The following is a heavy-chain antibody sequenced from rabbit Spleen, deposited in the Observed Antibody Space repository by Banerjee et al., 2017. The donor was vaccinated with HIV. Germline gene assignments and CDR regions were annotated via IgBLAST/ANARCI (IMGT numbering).Heavy chain of an antibody. CDR2: IDSGSSGFT. D-gene: IGHD8-1*01. CDR1: GVSFSFNSY. Sequence: QEQLVESGGDLVKPGASLTLTCTASGVSFSFNSYMCWVRQAPGKGLEWIACIDSGSSGFTYFASWAKGRFTISKTSSTTVTLQMTSLTAADTATYFCARDSGSSFSSYGMDLWGQGTLVTVS. V-gene: IGHV1S45*01. J-gene: IGHJ6*01. CDR3: ARDSGSSFSSYGMDL.